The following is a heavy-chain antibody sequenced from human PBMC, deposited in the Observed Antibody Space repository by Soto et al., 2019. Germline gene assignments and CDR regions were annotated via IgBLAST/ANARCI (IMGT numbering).Heavy chain of an antibody. D-gene: IGHD4-4*01. CDR2: IIPNNGIT. CDR3: AKADSNYAGRFSYYYMDV. CDR1: GGTFSSYT. J-gene: IGHJ6*03. V-gene: IGHV1-18*01. Sequence: ASVKVSCKASGGTFSSYTISWVRQAPGQGLEWMGRIIPNNGITHYPQKFQGRVTMTTDKSTSTAYMELRSLRSDDTAVYYCAKADSNYAGRFSYYYMDVWGNGTLVTVSS.